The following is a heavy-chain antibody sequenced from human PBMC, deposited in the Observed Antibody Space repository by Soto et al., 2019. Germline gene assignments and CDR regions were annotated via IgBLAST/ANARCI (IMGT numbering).Heavy chain of an antibody. CDR1: GFTFSSYA. CDR2: ISGSGGST. Sequence: PGGSLRLCCAASGFTFSSYAMSWVRQAPGKGLEWVSAISGSGGSTYYADSVKGRFTISRDNSKNTLYLQMNSLRAEDTAVYYCAKDLSTSRTGTTSPNYYYYGMDVWGQGTTVTVSS. CDR3: AKDLSTSRTGTTSPNYYYYGMDV. D-gene: IGHD1-7*01. J-gene: IGHJ6*02. V-gene: IGHV3-23*01.